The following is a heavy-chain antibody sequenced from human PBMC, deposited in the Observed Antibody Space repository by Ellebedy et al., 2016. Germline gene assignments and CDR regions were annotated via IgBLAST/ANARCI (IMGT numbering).Heavy chain of an antibody. CDR2: IWYDGSNK. CDR1: GFTFSSYG. J-gene: IGHJ4*02. Sequence: GGSLRLSCAASGFTFSSYGMHWVRQAPGKGLEWVAVIWYDGSNKYYADSVKGRFTISRDNSKNTLYLQMNSLRAEDTAVYYCARISGEGDSSGWRPYDYWGQGTLVTVSS. V-gene: IGHV3-33*08. CDR3: ARISGEGDSSGWRPYDY. D-gene: IGHD6-19*01.